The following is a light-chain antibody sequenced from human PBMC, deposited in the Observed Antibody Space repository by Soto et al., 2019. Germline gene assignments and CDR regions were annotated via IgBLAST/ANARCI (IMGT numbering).Light chain of an antibody. CDR1: QSIRTD. J-gene: IGKJ1*01. Sequence: DIVMTQSPATLSLCAWERSTVACRASQSIRTDLAWYQQKSGQGPRLLIYGASSRATGIPDRFSGSGSGTDFTLTISRLEPEDFAVYYCQQYGSSPRTFGQGTKVDI. V-gene: IGKV3-20*01. CDR3: QQYGSSPRT. CDR2: GAS.